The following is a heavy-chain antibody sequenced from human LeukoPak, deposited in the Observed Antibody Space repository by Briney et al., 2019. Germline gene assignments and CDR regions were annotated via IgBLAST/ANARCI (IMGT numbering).Heavy chain of an antibody. Sequence: SETLSLTCTVSGGSITSSSYYWGWIRQPPGKGLEWIGTFFYSGNTYYSPSLKSRVTISVDTSKNQFSLKLTSVTVADTAVYYCARRPFSGWVGFDYWGQGTLVTVSS. CDR2: FFYSGNT. V-gene: IGHV4-39*01. J-gene: IGHJ4*02. CDR1: GGSITSSSYY. CDR3: ARRPFSGWVGFDY. D-gene: IGHD6-25*01.